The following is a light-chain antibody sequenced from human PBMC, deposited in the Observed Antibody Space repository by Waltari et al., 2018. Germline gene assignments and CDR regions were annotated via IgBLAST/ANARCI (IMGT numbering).Light chain of an antibody. Sequence: QSVLTQPPSVSRAPGQRVTISCTGSSPNIGAGYDAHWYQQLPRTAPKLLIFGNRYWPSGVPDRFSGSKSGTSASLAITGLQADDEADYYCQSYDSSLSGYVFGTGTKVTVL. V-gene: IGLV1-40*01. CDR2: GNR. CDR3: QSYDSSLSGYV. CDR1: SPNIGAGYD. J-gene: IGLJ1*01.